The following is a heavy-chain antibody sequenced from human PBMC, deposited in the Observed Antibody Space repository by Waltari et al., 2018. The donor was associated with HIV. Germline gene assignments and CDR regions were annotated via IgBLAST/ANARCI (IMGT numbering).Heavy chain of an antibody. CDR3: ARDIPRMGIDY. V-gene: IGHV1-3*01. Sequence: QVQLVQSGAEVKKPGASLKVSCKASGDTFTSYAMHWVRQAPGQRLELMGWINVGNGNTKYSQKVQGRVSITRDTASSTAYMELSRLRSEDTAVYYCARDIPRMGIDYWGQGTLVTVSS. CDR1: GDTFTSYA. CDR2: INVGNGNT. J-gene: IGHJ4*02. D-gene: IGHD2-15*01.